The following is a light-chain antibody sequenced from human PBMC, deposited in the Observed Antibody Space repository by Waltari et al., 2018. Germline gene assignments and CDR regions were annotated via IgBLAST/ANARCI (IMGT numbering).Light chain of an antibody. V-gene: IGKV3-11*01. Sequence: DIVLTQSPAILSLSPGERASLSCRASQSVTNYLAWYQQKPGQAPRLLIYDTSNRATGIPARFTGSGFGTDFTLTISSLEPEDFAVYYCQHYVSLPVTYGQGTKVEIK. J-gene: IGKJ1*01. CDR3: QHYVSLPVT. CDR2: DTS. CDR1: QSVTNY.